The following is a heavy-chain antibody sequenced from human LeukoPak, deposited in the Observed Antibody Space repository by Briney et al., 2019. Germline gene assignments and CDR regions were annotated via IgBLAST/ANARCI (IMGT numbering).Heavy chain of an antibody. CDR3: ARDITTGYCSGGSCSGGFDY. CDR1: GGSISSGDYY. CDR2: IYYSGST. D-gene: IGHD2-15*01. J-gene: IGHJ4*02. Sequence: SETLSLTCTVSGGSISSGDYYWSWIRQPPGKGLEWIGYIYYSGSTYYNPSLKSRVTISVDTSKNQFSLKLSSVTAADTAVYYCARDITTGYCSGGSCSGGFDYWGQGTLVTVSS. V-gene: IGHV4-30-4*01.